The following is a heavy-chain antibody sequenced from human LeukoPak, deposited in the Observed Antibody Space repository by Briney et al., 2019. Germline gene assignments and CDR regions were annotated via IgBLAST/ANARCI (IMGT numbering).Heavy chain of an antibody. CDR3: ARDRNDYGDPYYFDY. CDR2: IWYDGSNK. Sequence: PGGSLRLSCAASGFTFSSYGMHWVRQAPGKGLEWVAVIWYDGSNKYYADSVKGRFTISRDNSKNTLYLQMNSLRPEDTAVYYCARDRNDYGDPYYFDYWGQGTLVTVSS. D-gene: IGHD4-17*01. J-gene: IGHJ4*02. V-gene: IGHV3-33*01. CDR1: GFTFSSYG.